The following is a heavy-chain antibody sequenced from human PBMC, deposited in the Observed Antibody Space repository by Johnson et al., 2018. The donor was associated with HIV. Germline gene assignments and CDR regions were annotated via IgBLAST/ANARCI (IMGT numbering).Heavy chain of an antibody. CDR2: ISSDESNK. CDR3: AKDRRQSSWELLDDAFDI. Sequence: QVQLVESGGGVVQPGRSLRLSCAASGFTFSGYAMHWVRQAPGKGLEWVAVISSDESNKYYADSVKGRFTISRDNSKNTLYLQMNSLRAEDTAVYYCAKDRRQSSWELLDDAFDIWGQGTMVTVAS. D-gene: IGHD1-26*01. J-gene: IGHJ3*02. V-gene: IGHV3-30*19. CDR1: GFTFSGYA.